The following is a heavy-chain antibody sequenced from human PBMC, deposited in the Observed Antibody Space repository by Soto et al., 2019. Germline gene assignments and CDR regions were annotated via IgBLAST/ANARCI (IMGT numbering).Heavy chain of an antibody. CDR2: IYYSGST. CDR1: GGSISSGGYY. D-gene: IGHD6-25*01. CDR3: ARDTPLPDSGYYYYGMDV. Sequence: SETLSLTCTVSGGSISSGGYYWSWIRQHPGKGLEWIGYIYYSGSTYYNPSLKSRVTISVDTSKNQFSLKLSSVTAADTAVYYCARDTPLPDSGYYYYGMDVWGQGTTVTVSS. J-gene: IGHJ6*02. V-gene: IGHV4-31*03.